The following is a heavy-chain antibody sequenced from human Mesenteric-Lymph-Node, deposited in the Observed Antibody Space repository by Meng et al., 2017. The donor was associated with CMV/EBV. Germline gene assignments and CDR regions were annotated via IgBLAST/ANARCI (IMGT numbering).Heavy chain of an antibody. J-gene: IGHJ4*02. CDR1: GYTFTRHN. D-gene: IGHD5-18*01. CDR3: ARSGYSYGRGDY. Sequence: KASGYTFTRHNMHWVRQAPGQGLGWMGWMNPNSGNTGYAQKFQGRVTMTRNTSISTAYMELSSLRSEDTAVYYCARSGYSYGRGDYWGQGTLVTVSS. V-gene: IGHV1-8*01. CDR2: MNPNSGNT.